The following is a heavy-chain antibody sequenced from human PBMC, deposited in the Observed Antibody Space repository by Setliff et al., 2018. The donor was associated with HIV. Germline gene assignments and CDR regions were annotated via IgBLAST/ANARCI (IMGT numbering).Heavy chain of an antibody. CDR3: ARDSPRQRVVDYYYYMDV. CDR2: INPSGGST. Sequence: ASVKVSCKASGYSFTSYYIHWVRQAPGQGLEWMGIINPSGGSTSYAQKFQGRVTMTRDTSTRTAYMELSSLRSEDTAVYYCARDSPRQRVVDYYYYMDVWGKGTTVTVSS. V-gene: IGHV1-46*01. CDR1: GYSFTSYY. D-gene: IGHD2-15*01. J-gene: IGHJ6*03.